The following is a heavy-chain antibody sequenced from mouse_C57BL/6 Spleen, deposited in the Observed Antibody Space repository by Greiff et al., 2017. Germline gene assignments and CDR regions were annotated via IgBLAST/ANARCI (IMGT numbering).Heavy chain of an antibody. CDR2: IDPETGGT. CDR3: TRGGLGRGFAD. CDR1: GYTFTDYE. J-gene: IGHJ3*01. V-gene: IGHV1-15*01. D-gene: IGHD4-1*01. Sequence: QVQLQQSGAELVRPGASVTLSCKASGYTFTDYEMHWVKQTPVHGLEWIGAIDPETGGTAYNQKFKGKAILTADKSSSTAYMELRSLTSEDSAVYYCTRGGLGRGFADWGQGTLVTVSA.